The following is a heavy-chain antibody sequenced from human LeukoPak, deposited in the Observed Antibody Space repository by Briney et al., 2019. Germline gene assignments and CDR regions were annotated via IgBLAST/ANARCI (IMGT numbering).Heavy chain of an antibody. V-gene: IGHV4-34*01. CDR1: AESFSDYY. CDR2: INHRGST. Sequence: SETLSLTCAVYAESFSDYYWSWIRQPPGKGLEWIGEINHRGSTNYNPSLKTRVTISIDTSNNQFSLKLSSVTAADTAVYYCAGNSSPYYYCMDVWGKGTTVTVSS. CDR3: AGNSSPYYYCMDV. J-gene: IGHJ6*03. D-gene: IGHD6-13*01.